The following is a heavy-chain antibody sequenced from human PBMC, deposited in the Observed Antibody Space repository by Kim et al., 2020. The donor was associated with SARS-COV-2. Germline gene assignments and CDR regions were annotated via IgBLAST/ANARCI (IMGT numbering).Heavy chain of an antibody. Sequence: GGSLRLSCAASDFTFRNYGMHWVRQAPGRGLEWVAVISYDGRYKYYGDSVKGRFSISRDNSKNTVYLQMNSLRVEDTAVYFCAKDANYGDYGVKGAFDIWGRGTMVAVSS. J-gene: IGHJ3*02. CDR3: AKDANYGDYGVKGAFDI. CDR1: DFTFRNYG. D-gene: IGHD4-17*01. CDR2: ISYDGRYK. V-gene: IGHV3-30*18.